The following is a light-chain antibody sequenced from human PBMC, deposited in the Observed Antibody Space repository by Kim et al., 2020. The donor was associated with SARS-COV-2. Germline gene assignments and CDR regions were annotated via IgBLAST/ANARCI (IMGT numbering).Light chain of an antibody. CDR2: EVS. Sequence: QSALTQPPSASGSPGQSVTISCTGSSSDVGGYNLVSWYQQHPGEVPKLIVSEVSKRPSGVPDRFSGSKSGNTASLTVSGLRAEDEADYYCSSYVGSGNVVFCGGTQLTVL. J-gene: IGLJ2*01. CDR1: SSDVGGYNL. CDR3: SSYVGSGNVV. V-gene: IGLV2-8*01.